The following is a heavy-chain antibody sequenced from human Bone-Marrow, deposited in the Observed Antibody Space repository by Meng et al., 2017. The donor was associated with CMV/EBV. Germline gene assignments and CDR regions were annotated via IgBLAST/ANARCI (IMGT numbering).Heavy chain of an antibody. CDR2: IKQDGSQK. CDR3: AREGSSAAARPRDY. D-gene: IGHD6-6*01. J-gene: IGHJ4*02. V-gene: IGHV3-7*01. Sequence: GGSLRLSCAASGFGFGPYWMTWVRQAPGKGLEWVANIKQDGSQKYYVDSVKGRFTISRDNAKNSLYLHMNSLRVEDTAVYYCAREGSSAAARPRDYWGQGKLVTVSS. CDR1: GFGFGPYW.